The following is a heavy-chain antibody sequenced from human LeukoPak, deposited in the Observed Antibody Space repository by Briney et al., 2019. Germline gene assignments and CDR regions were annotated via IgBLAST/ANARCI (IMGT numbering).Heavy chain of an antibody. CDR3: ARLYSQQLVMFDY. V-gene: IGHV4-39*01. J-gene: IGHJ4*02. D-gene: IGHD6-13*01. Sequence: PSETLSLTCAVYGDSISIGNYYWVWIRQPPGKGLEWIASIYYSGSTYYNPSLKSRVTISIDVSKNQFSLRLSSVTAADTAVYYCARLYSQQLVMFDYWGQGTLVTVSS. CDR2: IYYSGST. CDR1: GDSISIGNYY.